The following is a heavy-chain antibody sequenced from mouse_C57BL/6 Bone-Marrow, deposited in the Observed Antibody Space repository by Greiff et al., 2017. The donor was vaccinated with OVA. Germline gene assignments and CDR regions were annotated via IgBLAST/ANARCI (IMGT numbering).Heavy chain of an antibody. Sequence: EVKLVESGPGLVKPSQSLSLTCSVTGYSITSGYYWNWIRQFPENKLEWMGYISYDGSNNYNPSLKNRISITRDTSKNQFFLKLNSVTTEDTATYDCERENSGYYGSRAWYFDVWGTGTTVTVSS. CDR2: ISYDGSN. CDR1: GYSITSGYY. J-gene: IGHJ1*03. CDR3: ERENSGYYGSRAWYFDV. D-gene: IGHD1-1*01. V-gene: IGHV3-6*01.